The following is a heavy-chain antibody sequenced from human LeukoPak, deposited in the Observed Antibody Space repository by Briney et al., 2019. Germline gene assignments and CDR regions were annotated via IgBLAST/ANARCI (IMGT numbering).Heavy chain of an antibody. CDR2: INTDGWIT. CDR3: TRDGGSFCDFDY. J-gene: IGHJ4*02. CDR1: GFSFRNYA. D-gene: IGHD1-26*01. Sequence: GGSLRLSCVGSGFSFRNYAIHWVRQAPGKGLEYVSVINTDGWITYYADSVKGRFTISRDNSKNTVYLQMGSLRGEDMAVYYCTRDGGSFCDFDYWGQGALVTVSS. V-gene: IGHV3-64*02.